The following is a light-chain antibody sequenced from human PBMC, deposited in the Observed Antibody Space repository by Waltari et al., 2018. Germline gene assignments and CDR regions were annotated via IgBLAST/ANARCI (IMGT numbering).Light chain of an antibody. CDR3: QQYKTYSS. CDR1: QSISNY. Sequence: DIQMTQSPSTLSASVGDRVTITCRASQSISNYLAWYQQKPGKAPNLLIYKASVLKRGVSSRCSGSGSGTQFTLTISSLQPGDFATYFCQQYKTYSSFGQGTKLEIK. J-gene: IGKJ2*01. V-gene: IGKV1-5*03. CDR2: KAS.